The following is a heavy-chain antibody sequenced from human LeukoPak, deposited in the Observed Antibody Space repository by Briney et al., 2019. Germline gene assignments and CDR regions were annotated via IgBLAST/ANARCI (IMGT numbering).Heavy chain of an antibody. CDR3: AKRYCSSTSCYNYYYYYMDV. Sequence: GGSLRLSCAASGFTFSSYGMHWVRQAPGKGLEWVAFIRYDGSNKYYADSVKGRFTISRDNSKNTLYLQMNSLRAEDTAVYYCAKRYCSSTSCYNYYYYYMDVWGKGTTVTVSS. CDR1: GFTFSSYG. D-gene: IGHD2-2*02. CDR2: IRYDGSNK. J-gene: IGHJ6*03. V-gene: IGHV3-30*02.